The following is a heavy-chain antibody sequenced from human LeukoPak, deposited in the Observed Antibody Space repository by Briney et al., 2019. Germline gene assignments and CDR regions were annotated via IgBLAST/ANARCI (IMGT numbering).Heavy chain of an antibody. D-gene: IGHD4-23*01. CDR2: IYWDDDK. J-gene: IGHJ4*02. CDR3: AHRTTVAPFDY. Sequence: ESGPTLVKPTQTLTLTCTFSGFSLNTSGVGVGWIRQPPGKALEWLALIYWDDDKRYTPSLKSRLTITKDTSKNQVVLTMTSMDPVDTATYYCAHRTTVAPFDYWGQGTLVTVSS. V-gene: IGHV2-5*02. CDR1: GFSLNTSGVG.